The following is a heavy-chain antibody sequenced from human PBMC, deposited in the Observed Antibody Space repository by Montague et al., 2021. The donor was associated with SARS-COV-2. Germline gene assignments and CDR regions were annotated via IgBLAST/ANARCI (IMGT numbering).Heavy chain of an antibody. V-gene: IGHV4-39*01. CDR2: IYYSGST. Sequence: SETLSLTCTVSGGSISSSGYYWGWIRQPPGKGLEWIGSIYYSGSTYYNPSLKSRVTISVDTSKNQFSLKLNSMTAADTAVYYCARPLPLYYYGYGRYCNWFDPWGQGTLVTVSS. J-gene: IGHJ5*02. CDR3: ARPLPLYYYGYGRYCNWFDP. CDR1: GGSISSSGYY. D-gene: IGHD3-10*01.